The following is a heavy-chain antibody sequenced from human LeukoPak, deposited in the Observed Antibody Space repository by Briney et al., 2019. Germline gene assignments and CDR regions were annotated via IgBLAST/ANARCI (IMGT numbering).Heavy chain of an antibody. CDR2: INPNSGGT. J-gene: IGHJ5*02. Sequence: VASVKVSCKASGYTFTGYYMHWVRQAPGQGLEWMGWINPNSGGTNYAQKFQGRVTMTRDTSISTAYMELSRLRSDDTAVYYCARDAIMVRGGTNWFDPWGQGTLVTVSS. V-gene: IGHV1-2*02. CDR3: ARDAIMVRGGTNWFDP. CDR1: GYTFTGYY. D-gene: IGHD3-10*01.